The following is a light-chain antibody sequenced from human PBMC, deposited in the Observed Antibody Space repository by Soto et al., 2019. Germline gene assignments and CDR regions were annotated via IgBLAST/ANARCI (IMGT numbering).Light chain of an antibody. CDR3: QQYGSSLFT. V-gene: IGKV3-20*01. CDR2: GTS. J-gene: IGKJ3*01. CDR1: QSVSSKY. Sequence: EIVLTQSPGTLSLSPGERATLFCRASQSVSSKYLAWYQQKPGQAPRVLIYGTSIRASGVPERFSGGGSGTDFTLTITRLEPEDFAVYYCQQYGSSLFTIGPGTKVDIK.